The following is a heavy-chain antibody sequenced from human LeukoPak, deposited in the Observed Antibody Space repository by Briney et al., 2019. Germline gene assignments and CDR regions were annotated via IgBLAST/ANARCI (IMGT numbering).Heavy chain of an antibody. V-gene: IGHV3-23*01. J-gene: IGHJ5*02. Sequence: QSGGSLRLSCAASGFTFSSYAMSWVRQAPGKGLEWVSAISGSGSTIYYADSVKGRFTISRDNAKNSLYLQMNSLRAEDTAVYYCARAGSGRSPDWFDPWGQGTLVTVSS. CDR2: ISGSGSTI. CDR3: ARAGSGRSPDWFDP. CDR1: GFTFSSYA. D-gene: IGHD1-26*01.